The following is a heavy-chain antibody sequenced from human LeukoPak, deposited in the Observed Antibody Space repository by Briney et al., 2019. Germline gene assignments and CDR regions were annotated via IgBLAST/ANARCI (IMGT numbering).Heavy chain of an antibody. CDR1: VFIFTDFG. CDR3: AKEVTASKPSDLDP. J-gene: IGHJ5*02. D-gene: IGHD2-2*01. CDR2: IRYEGSDK. Sequence: GGPVTLLCAASVFIFTDFGMQWVRQAPGKGVEGLTFIRYEGSDKYYADSVKGRFTISRDNSKNTLYLQMNSLTSEDTAVYYCAKEVTASKPSDLDPWGEGILVTVSS. V-gene: IGHV3-30*02.